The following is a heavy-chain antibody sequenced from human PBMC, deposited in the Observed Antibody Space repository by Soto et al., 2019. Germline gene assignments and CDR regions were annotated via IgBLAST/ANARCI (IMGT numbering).Heavy chain of an antibody. Sequence: GGSLRLSCAASGFTFDDYAMHWVRQAPGKGLEWVSGISWNSGSIGYADSVKGRFTISRDNAKNSLYLQMNSLRAEDTALYYCAKDPRPLKLAAGSEWEAGVGYYMDVWGKGTTVTVSS. CDR2: ISWNSGSI. CDR1: GFTFDDYA. D-gene: IGHD6-13*01. CDR3: AKDPRPLKLAAGSEWEAGVGYYMDV. V-gene: IGHV3-9*01. J-gene: IGHJ6*03.